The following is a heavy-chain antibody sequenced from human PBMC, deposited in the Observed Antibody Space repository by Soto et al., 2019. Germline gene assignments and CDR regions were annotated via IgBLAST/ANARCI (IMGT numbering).Heavy chain of an antibody. CDR3: ARTVLGPDLLADSFVDYYYYMDV. V-gene: IGHV4-59*08. J-gene: IGHJ6*03. CDR2: VYYTGST. CDR1: GVSISNFY. D-gene: IGHD3-9*01. Sequence: SSETLSLTCTASGVSISNFYWSWIRQPPGKGLEWIGYVYYTGSTSYNPSLKRRVTFSADSSRGQFSLRLNSVTAADTAVYYCARTVLGPDLLADSFVDYYYYMDVWGQGTTVTVSS.